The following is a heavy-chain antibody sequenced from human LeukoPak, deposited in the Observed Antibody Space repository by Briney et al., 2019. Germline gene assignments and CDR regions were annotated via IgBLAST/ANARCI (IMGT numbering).Heavy chain of an antibody. CDR2: ISAYNGNT. J-gene: IGHJ6*02. D-gene: IGHD2-15*01. CDR1: GYTFTSYG. CDR3: ARDYCSGGSCYYYYGMDV. V-gene: IGHV1-18*01. Sequence: ASVKVSCKASGYTFTSYGISWVRQAPGQGLEWMGWISAYNGNTNYAQKLQGRVTMTTDTSTSKAYMELRSLRSDDTAVYYCARDYCSGGSCYYYYGMDVWGQGTTVTVSS.